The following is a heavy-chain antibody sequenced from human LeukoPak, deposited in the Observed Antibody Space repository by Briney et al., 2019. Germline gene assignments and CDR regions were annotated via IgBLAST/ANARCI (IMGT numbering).Heavy chain of an antibody. CDR1: GFTFSSYW. J-gene: IGHJ6*03. Sequence: PGGSLRLSCAASGFTFSSYWMSWVRQAPGKGLEWVANIKQDGSEKYCVDSVKGRFTISRDNAKNSLYLQMNSLRAEDTAVYYCARVPWLGGGHYMDVWGKGTTVTVSS. CDR2: IKQDGSEK. CDR3: ARVPWLGGGHYMDV. V-gene: IGHV3-7*01. D-gene: IGHD6-19*01.